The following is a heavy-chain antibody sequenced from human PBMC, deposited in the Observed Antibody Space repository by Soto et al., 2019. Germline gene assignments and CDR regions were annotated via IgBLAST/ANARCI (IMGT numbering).Heavy chain of an antibody. Sequence: QITLKESGPTLVKPTQTLTLTCTFSGFSLTTSGVGVGWIRQPPGKALEWLALIYWDDDNRYSPPLKSRLIITNDTSNNQVVLTMPNMDPVDTGTYDCAHRGPRDYYYTMAVWGQGTTVTVSS. CDR1: GFSLTTSGVG. V-gene: IGHV2-5*02. CDR3: AHRGPRDYYYTMAV. CDR2: IYWDDDN. J-gene: IGHJ6*02.